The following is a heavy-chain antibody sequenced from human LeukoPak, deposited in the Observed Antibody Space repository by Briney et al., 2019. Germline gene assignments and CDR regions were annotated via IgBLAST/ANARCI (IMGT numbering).Heavy chain of an antibody. J-gene: IGHJ3*02. V-gene: IGHV1-24*01. CDR1: GYTLTELS. CDR3: ATVIRDRIKDAFDI. CDR2: FDPEDGET. Sequence: ASVKVSCKVSGYTLTELSMHWVRQAPGKGLEWMGGFDPEDGETIYAQKFQGRVTMTEDTSTDTAYMELSSLRSEDTAVYYCATVIRDRIKDAFDIWGQGTMVTVSS. D-gene: IGHD1-14*01.